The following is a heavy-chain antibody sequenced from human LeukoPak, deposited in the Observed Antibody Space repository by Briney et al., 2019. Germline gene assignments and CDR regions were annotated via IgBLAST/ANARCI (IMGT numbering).Heavy chain of an antibody. CDR3: AKASAGSGRAFYYYGMDV. D-gene: IGHD3-10*01. Sequence: GGSLRLSCAASGFPFSSYAKTWVRQAPGKGLEWVSAISGSGGSTYYADSVRGRFTISRDNSKNTLYLQMNSLRAEDTAVYYCAKASAGSGRAFYYYGMDVWGKGTTVTASS. CDR2: ISGSGGST. V-gene: IGHV3-23*01. CDR1: GFPFSSYA. J-gene: IGHJ6*04.